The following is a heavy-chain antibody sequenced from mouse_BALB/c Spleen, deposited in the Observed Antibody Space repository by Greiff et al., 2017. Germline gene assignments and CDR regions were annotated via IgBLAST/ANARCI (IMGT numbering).Heavy chain of an antibody. J-gene: IGHJ3*01. CDR1: GYTFTSYW. CDR3: ALYYRYDRFAY. D-gene: IGHD2-14*01. V-gene: IGHV1S81*02. Sequence: QVQLQQPGAELVKPGASVKLSCKASGYTFTSYWMHWVKQRPGQGLEWIGEINPSNGRTNYNEKFKSKATLTVDKSSSTAYMQLSSLTSEDSAVYYCALYYRYDRFAYWGQGTLVTVSA. CDR2: INPSNGRT.